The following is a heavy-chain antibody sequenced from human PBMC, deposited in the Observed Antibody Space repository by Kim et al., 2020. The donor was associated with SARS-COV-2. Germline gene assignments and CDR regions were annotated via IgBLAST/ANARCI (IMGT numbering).Heavy chain of an antibody. D-gene: IGHD5-18*01. Sequence: GGSLRLSCAASGFTFNTYAMSWLRQAPGKGLEWVSAINGGRTYYADSVKGRFTISRDSSKNTVYLQMNSLRAGDTAIYYCAREALGHSYSEYWGQGTLVTVSS. CDR2: INGGRT. V-gene: IGHV3-23*01. CDR3: AREALGHSYSEY. J-gene: IGHJ4*02. CDR1: GFTFNTYA.